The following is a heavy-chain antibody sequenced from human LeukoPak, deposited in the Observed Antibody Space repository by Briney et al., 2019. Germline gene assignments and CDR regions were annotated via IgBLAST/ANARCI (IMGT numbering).Heavy chain of an antibody. CDR3: ARTKTSYLISFDY. D-gene: IGHD1-26*01. CDR2: IYYSGST. V-gene: IGHV4-30-4*08. CDR1: GGSISSGDYY. J-gene: IGHJ4*02. Sequence: PSETLSLTCTVSGGSISSGDYYWSWIRQPPGKGLEWIGYIYYSGSTYYNPSLKSRVTISVDTSKNQFSLKLSSATAADTAVYYCARTKTSYLISFDYWGQGTLVTVSS.